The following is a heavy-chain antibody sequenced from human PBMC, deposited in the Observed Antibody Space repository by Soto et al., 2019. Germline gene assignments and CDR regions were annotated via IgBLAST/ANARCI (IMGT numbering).Heavy chain of an antibody. CDR1: GFTFRTYG. D-gene: IGHD1-26*01. CDR2: MGSDGITT. CDR3: AKEFQWELHAFDI. Sequence: GGSLRLSCAASGFTFRTYGMHWFRQAPGKGLEWVAVMGSDGITTFYADSVKGRFTISRDNSKNTLFLQMNSLRADDTAVYYCAKEFQWELHAFDIWGQGTMVTVSS. V-gene: IGHV3-30*02. J-gene: IGHJ3*02.